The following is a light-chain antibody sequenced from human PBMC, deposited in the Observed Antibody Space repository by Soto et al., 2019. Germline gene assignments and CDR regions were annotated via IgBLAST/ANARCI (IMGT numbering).Light chain of an antibody. Sequence: QSALTQPASVSGSPGPSITISCTGTSSDVGGYKYVSWYQQHPDKAPKLIIFEVSNRPSGISSRFSGSKSGNTASLTISGLQAEDEADYYCASYTSSITSVIFVRGTKLTVL. J-gene: IGLJ2*01. CDR2: EVS. V-gene: IGLV2-14*01. CDR3: ASYTSSITSVI. CDR1: SSDVGGYKY.